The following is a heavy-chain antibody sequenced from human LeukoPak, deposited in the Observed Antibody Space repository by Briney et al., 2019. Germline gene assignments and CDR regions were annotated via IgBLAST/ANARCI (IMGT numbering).Heavy chain of an antibody. CDR3: ARSPLDDSSGYCPLAFDI. J-gene: IGHJ3*02. CDR1: SGSISSYY. Sequence: SETLSLTCTVSSGSISSYYWSWIRQPPGKGLEWIAYIYHSGSTNYNPSLQSRVTISVGTSKNQFSLRLSSVTAADTAVYYCARSPLDDSSGYCPLAFDIWGQGTMVTVSS. V-gene: IGHV4-59*12. CDR2: IYHSGST. D-gene: IGHD3-22*01.